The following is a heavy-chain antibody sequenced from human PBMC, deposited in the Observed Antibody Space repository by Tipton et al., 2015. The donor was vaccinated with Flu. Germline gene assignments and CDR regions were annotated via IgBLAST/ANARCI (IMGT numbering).Heavy chain of an antibody. V-gene: IGHV4-34*01. Sequence: TLSLTCIVYGASFSNYYWSWIRQPPGTALEWIGEINHSGSANSNPSLKTRVTITVDASKTQFSPMLSSVTAADTAVYYCARSIAVSGKFDPWGQGTLVTVSS. CDR2: INHSGSA. D-gene: IGHD6-19*01. CDR1: GASFSNYY. J-gene: IGHJ5*02. CDR3: ARSIAVSGKFDP.